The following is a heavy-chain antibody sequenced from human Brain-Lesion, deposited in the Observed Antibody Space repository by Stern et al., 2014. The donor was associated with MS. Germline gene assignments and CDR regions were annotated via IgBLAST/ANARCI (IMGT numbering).Heavy chain of an antibody. Sequence: EVQLVESGGGLVQPGGSLTISCTAAGFTFGNYWMTWVRQAPGKGLEWVAHIKGDGTEKNYVDSVKGRFPISRDNARNSLYLQMNSLRVEDTALYYCARVYNTIYGIVTQRGSGMDVWGQGTTVIVSS. V-gene: IGHV3-7*01. D-gene: IGHD3-3*01. CDR1: GFTFGNYW. J-gene: IGHJ6*02. CDR3: ARVYNTIYGIVTQRGSGMDV. CDR2: IKGDGTEK.